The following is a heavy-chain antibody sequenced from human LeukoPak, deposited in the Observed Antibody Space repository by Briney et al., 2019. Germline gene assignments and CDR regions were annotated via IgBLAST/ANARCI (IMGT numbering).Heavy chain of an antibody. Sequence: PGGSLRLSCAASGFTFSSYGMHWVRQAPGKGLEWVSAITDSGGSTSYADSVRGRFTISRDNSKNTLYLQMNSLRAEDTAVYYCAKDTSARRGSLNGWGQGTLVTVSS. CDR1: GFTFSSYG. V-gene: IGHV3-23*01. D-gene: IGHD3-16*02. J-gene: IGHJ4*02. CDR3: AKDTSARRGSLNG. CDR2: ITDSGGST.